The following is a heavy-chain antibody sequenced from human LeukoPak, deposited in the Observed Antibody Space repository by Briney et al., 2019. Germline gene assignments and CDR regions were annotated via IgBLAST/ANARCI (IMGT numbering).Heavy chain of an antibody. CDR1: GFSLTTYA. CDR2: ISDRGDST. Sequence: GGSLRLSCAASGFSLTTYAMGWVRQAPGKGLEWVSVISDRGDSTYYADSVKGRFTISRDSSKNTLYLQMNSLRGQDMAVYYCAKGRWGLTINNFDIWGQGTMVTVSS. J-gene: IGHJ3*02. D-gene: IGHD3-9*01. V-gene: IGHV3-23*01. CDR3: AKGRWGLTINNFDI.